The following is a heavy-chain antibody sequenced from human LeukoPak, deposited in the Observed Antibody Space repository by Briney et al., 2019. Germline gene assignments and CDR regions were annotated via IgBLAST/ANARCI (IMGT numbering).Heavy chain of an antibody. V-gene: IGHV1-2*04. CDR3: GRNRLGKAFDI. CDR2: INPNSGGT. CDR1: GYTFTGYY. Sequence: ASVKVSCKASGYTFTGYYMHWVRQAPGQGLEWMGWINPNSGGTNYAQKFQGWVTMTRDTSISTAYMELNRLTFDDTAVYYCGRNRLGKAFDIWGQGTMATISS. J-gene: IGHJ3*02. D-gene: IGHD7-27*01.